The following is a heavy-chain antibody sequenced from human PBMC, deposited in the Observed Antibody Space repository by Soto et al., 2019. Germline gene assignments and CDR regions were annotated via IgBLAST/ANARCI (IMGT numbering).Heavy chain of an antibody. D-gene: IGHD6-13*01. Sequence: GGSLRLSCAASGFTFSSYWMSWVRQAPGKGLEWVANIKQDGSEKYYVDSVKGRFTISRDNAKNSLYLQMNSLRAEDTAVYYCARAGDKAIIAAAGTGYYYYYMDVWGKGTTVTVSS. CDR1: GFTFSSYW. CDR2: IKQDGSEK. J-gene: IGHJ6*03. V-gene: IGHV3-7*01. CDR3: ARAGDKAIIAAAGTGYYYYYMDV.